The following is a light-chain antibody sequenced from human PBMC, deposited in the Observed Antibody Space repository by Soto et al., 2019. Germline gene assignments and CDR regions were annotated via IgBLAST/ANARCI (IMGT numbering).Light chain of an antibody. CDR3: QQYYSYPEP. V-gene: IGKV1-8*01. CDR2: AAS. CDR1: QGISSY. Sequence: AIRMTQSPSSLSASTGDRVTITCRASQGISSYLAWYQQKPGKAPKLLIYAASTLQSGVPSRFSGSGSGTDFTLTISCLQSEEFTTYYCQQYYSYPEPFGQGTKVDIK. J-gene: IGKJ1*01.